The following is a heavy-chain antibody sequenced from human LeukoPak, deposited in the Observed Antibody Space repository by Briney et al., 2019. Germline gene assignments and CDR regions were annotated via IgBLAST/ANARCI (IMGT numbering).Heavy chain of an antibody. J-gene: IGHJ6*03. CDR2: IYYSGST. D-gene: IGHD2-15*01. Sequence: SETLSLTCTVSGGSISSYYWSWIRQPPGKGLEWIGYIYYSGSTNYNPSLKSRVTISVDTSKNQFSLKLSSVTAADTAVYYCARTTEGYCRGRSCYSYYYYMDVWGKGTTVTISS. CDR3: ARTTEGYCRGRSCYSYYYYMDV. V-gene: IGHV4-59*01. CDR1: GGSISSYY.